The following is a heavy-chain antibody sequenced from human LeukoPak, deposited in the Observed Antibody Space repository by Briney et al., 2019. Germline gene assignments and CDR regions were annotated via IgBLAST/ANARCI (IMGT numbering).Heavy chain of an antibody. V-gene: IGHV3-30*04. Sequence: GGSLRLSCAASGFTFSSYAMHWVRQAPGKGLEWVAVISYDGSNKYYADSVKGRFTISRDNSKNTLYLQMNSLRAEDTAVYYCARDWEYYYDSSGYLDYWGQGTLVTVSS. CDR1: GFTFSSYA. D-gene: IGHD3-22*01. J-gene: IGHJ4*02. CDR3: ARDWEYYYDSSGYLDY. CDR2: ISYDGSNK.